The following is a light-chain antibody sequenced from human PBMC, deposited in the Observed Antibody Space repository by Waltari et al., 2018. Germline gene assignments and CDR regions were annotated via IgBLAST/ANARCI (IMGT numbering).Light chain of an antibody. CDR1: QTVSSN. CDR3: QQYNNWPPDT. J-gene: IGKJ2*01. CDR2: GAS. Sequence: EVVMTQSPATLPASPGESAPLSCRASQTVSSNLAWYQQKPGQAPRLLIYGASTRATGIPARFSGSGSGTEFTLTISSLQSGDFAVYYCQQYNNWPPDTFGQGTKLEIK. V-gene: IGKV3-15*01.